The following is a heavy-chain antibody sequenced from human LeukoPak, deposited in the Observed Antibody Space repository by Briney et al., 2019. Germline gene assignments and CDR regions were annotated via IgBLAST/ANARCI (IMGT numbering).Heavy chain of an antibody. Sequence: SGGSLRLSCAASGFTFSSYAMHWVRQAPGKGLEWVAVISYDGSNKYYADSVKGRFTISRDNSKNTLYLQMDSLRAEDTAVYYCARELSVFGVTTTYYYYGMDVWGQGTTVTVSS. CDR1: GFTFSSYA. CDR3: ARELSVFGVTTTYYYYGMDV. CDR2: ISYDGSNK. V-gene: IGHV3-30-3*01. D-gene: IGHD3-3*01. J-gene: IGHJ6*02.